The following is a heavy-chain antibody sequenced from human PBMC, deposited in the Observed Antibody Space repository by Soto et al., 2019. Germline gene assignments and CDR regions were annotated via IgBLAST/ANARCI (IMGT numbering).Heavy chain of an antibody. D-gene: IGHD3-22*01. V-gene: IGHV3-23*01. J-gene: IGHJ4*01. CDR1: GFTFSSYA. CDR2: ISGGGGTT. CDR3: TTDSYFTLKLVRFDY. Sequence: GGSMSLSCAASGFTFSSYAMSWVRQAPGWGLEWVASISGGGGTTSYADSVKGRFTISRDNSKNTLYLQMNSLKTEDTAVYYCTTDSYFTLKLVRFDYWGLGTLVTVSS.